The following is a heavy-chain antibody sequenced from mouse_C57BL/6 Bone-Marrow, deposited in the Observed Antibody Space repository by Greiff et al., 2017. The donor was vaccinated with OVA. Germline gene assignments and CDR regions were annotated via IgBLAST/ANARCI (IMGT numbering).Heavy chain of an antibody. V-gene: IGHV1-50*01. Sequence: QVQLQQPGAELVKPGASVKLSCKASGYTFTSYWMQWVKQRPGQGLEWIGEIDPSDSYTNYNQKFKGKATLTVDTSSSTAYMQLSSLTSEDSAGYYCAFDYEAWCAYWGQGTLGTVSA. CDR1: GYTFTSYW. J-gene: IGHJ3*01. CDR3: AFDYEAWCAY. D-gene: IGHD2-4*01. CDR2: IDPSDSYT.